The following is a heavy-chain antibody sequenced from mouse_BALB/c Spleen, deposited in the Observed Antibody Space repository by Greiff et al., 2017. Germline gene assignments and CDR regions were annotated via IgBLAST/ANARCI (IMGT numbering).Heavy chain of an antibody. CDR1: GFAFSSYD. CDR2: ISSGGGST. D-gene: IGHD1-1*01. J-gene: IGHJ3*01. V-gene: IGHV5-12-1*01. Sequence: EVQRVESGGGLVKPGGSLKLSCAASGFAFSSYDMSWVRQTPEKRLEWVAYISSGGGSTYYPDTVKGRFTISRDNAKNTLYLQMSSLKSEDTAMYYCARHYGSSAWFAYWGQGTLVTVSA. CDR3: ARHYGSSAWFAY.